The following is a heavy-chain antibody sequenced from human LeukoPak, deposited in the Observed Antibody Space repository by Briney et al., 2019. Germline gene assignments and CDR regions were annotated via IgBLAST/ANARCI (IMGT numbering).Heavy chain of an antibody. D-gene: IGHD6-13*01. Sequence: SETLSLTCAVYGGSFGGYYWSWIRQPPGKGLEWIGEINHSGSTNYNPSLKSRVTISVDTSKNQFSLKLSSVTAADTAVYYCARGSSRILGYWGQGTLVTVSS. CDR3: ARGSSRILGY. CDR1: GGSFGGYY. J-gene: IGHJ4*02. V-gene: IGHV4-34*01. CDR2: INHSGST.